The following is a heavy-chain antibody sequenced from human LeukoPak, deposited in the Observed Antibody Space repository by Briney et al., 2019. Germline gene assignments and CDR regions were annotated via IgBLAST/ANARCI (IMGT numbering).Heavy chain of an antibody. D-gene: IGHD5-12*01. V-gene: IGHV3-23*01. Sequence: GGSLRLSCAASGFTFSSYGMSWVRQAPGKGLEWVSASGSGGSTYYADSVKGRFTTSRDNSKNTLYLQMNSLRAEDTAVYYCAKDQVATMSDYWGQGTLVTVSS. J-gene: IGHJ4*02. CDR1: GFTFSSYG. CDR3: AKDQVATMSDY. CDR2: SGSGGST.